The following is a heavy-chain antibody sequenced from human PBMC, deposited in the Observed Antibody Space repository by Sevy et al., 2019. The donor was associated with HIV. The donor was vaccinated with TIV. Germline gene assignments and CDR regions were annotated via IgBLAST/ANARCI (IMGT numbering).Heavy chain of an antibody. CDR3: TTDPTVTTNYYYGMDV. CDR2: IKSKTDGGTT. D-gene: IGHD4-17*01. V-gene: IGHV3-15*01. Sequence: GGSLRLSCAASGFTFSNAWMSWVRQAPGKGLEWVGRIKSKTDGGTTDYAAPVKGRFTISRDDSKNTLYLQMNSLKTEDTAVYYCTTDPTVTTNYYYGMDVWGQGTTVTVSS. J-gene: IGHJ6*02. CDR1: GFTFSNAW.